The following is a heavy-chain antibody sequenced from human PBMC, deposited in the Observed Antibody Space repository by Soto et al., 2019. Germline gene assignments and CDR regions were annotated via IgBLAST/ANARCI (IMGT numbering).Heavy chain of an antibody. Sequence: HPGGSLRLSCAASGFTFSTYGMSWVRQAPGMGLEWVSGISGGTGNTDYADSVRGRFTISRDNSKNMLFLQMSSLRAEDTAVYYCAKDHPSMVYAMWGYFDEWGQGTLVTVSS. CDR1: GFTFSTYG. CDR3: AKDHPSMVYAMWGYFDE. D-gene: IGHD2-8*01. J-gene: IGHJ4*02. V-gene: IGHV3-23*01. CDR2: ISGGTGNT.